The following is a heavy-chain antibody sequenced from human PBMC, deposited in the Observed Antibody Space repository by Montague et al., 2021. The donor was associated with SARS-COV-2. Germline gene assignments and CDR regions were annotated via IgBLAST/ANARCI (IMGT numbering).Heavy chain of an antibody. Sequence: SETLSLTCTVSGGSITGYYWSWLRRSPGKGLEWIAYIYDGGAVNYNPSLGSRVTISTATSKNQLSLKVNSVTAADTAVYYCVRDHPYGGPLGAYDIWGQGTVVTVSS. D-gene: IGHD4-23*01. CDR2: IYDGGAV. V-gene: IGHV4-59*01. CDR1: GGSITGYY. CDR3: VRDHPYGGPLGAYDI. J-gene: IGHJ3*02.